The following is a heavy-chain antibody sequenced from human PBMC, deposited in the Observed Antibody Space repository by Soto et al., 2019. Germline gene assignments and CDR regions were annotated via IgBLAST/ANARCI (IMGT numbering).Heavy chain of an antibody. CDR2: ISSSGNTI. V-gene: IGHV3-11*01. Sequence: QVQLVESGAGLVKTSGSLRIACAASGFTFSDYYMSWVRQAPGKGLEWVSYISSSGNTIYYADSVKGRFTISRDNAKNSVYLQMNSLRAEDTALYFCAKMSSENYYDPVFSWGQGTLVTVSS. CDR1: GFTFSDYY. J-gene: IGHJ4*02. D-gene: IGHD3-22*01. CDR3: AKMSSENYYDPVFS.